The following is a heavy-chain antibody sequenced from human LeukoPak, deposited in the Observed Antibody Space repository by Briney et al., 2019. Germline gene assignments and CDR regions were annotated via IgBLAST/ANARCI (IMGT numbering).Heavy chain of an antibody. J-gene: IGHJ3*02. CDR1: GGSFSGYY. Sequence: PSETLSLTCAVYGGSFSGYYWSWIRQPPGKGLEWIGEINHSGSTNYNPSLKSRVTISVDTSKNQFSLKLSSVTAADTAVYYCASYYSGYDHDAFDIWGQGTMVTVSS. CDR2: INHSGST. D-gene: IGHD5-12*01. CDR3: ASYYSGYDHDAFDI. V-gene: IGHV4-34*01.